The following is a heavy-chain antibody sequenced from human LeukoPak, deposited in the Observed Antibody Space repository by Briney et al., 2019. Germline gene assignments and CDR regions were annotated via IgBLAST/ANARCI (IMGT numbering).Heavy chain of an antibody. CDR2: IYHSGST. Sequence: SETLSLTCTVSGGSISYYYWSWIRQPPGKGLEWIGYIYHSGSTYYNPSLKSRVTISVDRSKNQFSLKLSSVTAADTAVYYCARDGHSYGSPNYYYYGMDVWGQGTTVTVSS. CDR1: GGSISYYY. D-gene: IGHD5-18*01. J-gene: IGHJ6*02. V-gene: IGHV4-59*12. CDR3: ARDGHSYGSPNYYYYGMDV.